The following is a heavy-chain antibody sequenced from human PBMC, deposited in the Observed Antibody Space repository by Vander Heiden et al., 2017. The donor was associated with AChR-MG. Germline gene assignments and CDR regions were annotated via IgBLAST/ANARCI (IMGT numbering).Heavy chain of an antibody. J-gene: IGHJ4*02. CDR2: IYYSGST. CDR3: ARATSTGRIIDY. D-gene: IGHD2-2*01. V-gene: IGHV4-61*01. Sequence: QVQLQESGPGLVKPSETLSLTCTVAGGSVSSGSYYWSWIRQPPGKGLEWIGYIYYSGSTNYNPSLKSRVTISVDTSKNQFSLKVSSVIAADTAVYYCARATSTGRIIDYWGQGTLVTVSS. CDR1: GGSVSSGSYY.